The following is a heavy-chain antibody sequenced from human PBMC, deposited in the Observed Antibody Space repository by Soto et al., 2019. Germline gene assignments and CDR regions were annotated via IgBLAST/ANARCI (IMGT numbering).Heavy chain of an antibody. V-gene: IGHV4-59*01. CDR3: ARGLLDYGDYFYYYYYMDV. J-gene: IGHJ6*03. CDR2: IYYSGST. Sequence: SETLSLTCTVSGGSISSYYWSWIRQPPGKGLEWIGYIYYSGSTNYNPSLKSRVTISVDTSKNQFSLKLSSVTAADTAVYYCARGLLDYGDYFYYYYYMDVWGKGTTVTVSS. CDR1: GGSISSYY. D-gene: IGHD4-17*01.